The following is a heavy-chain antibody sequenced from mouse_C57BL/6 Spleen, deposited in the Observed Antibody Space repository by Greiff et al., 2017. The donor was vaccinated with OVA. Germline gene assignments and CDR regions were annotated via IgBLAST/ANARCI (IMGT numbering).Heavy chain of an antibody. Sequence: DVMLVESGEGLVKPGGSLKLSCAASGFTFSSYAMSWVRQTPEKRLEWVAYISSGGDYIYYADTVKGRFTISRDNARNTLYLQMSSLKSEDAAMYYCTRAGCGSSYWYFGGRGTGATVTVA. V-gene: IGHV5-9-1*02. J-gene: IGHJ1*03. CDR1: GFTFSSYA. CDR2: ISSGGDYI. D-gene: IGHD1-1*01. CDR3: TRAGCGSSYWYFGG.